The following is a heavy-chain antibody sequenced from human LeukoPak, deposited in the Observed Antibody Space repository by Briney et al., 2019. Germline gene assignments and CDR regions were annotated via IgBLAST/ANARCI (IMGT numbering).Heavy chain of an antibody. CDR3: AKDLRGEDHSSWFSD. CDR2: ISGSGRST. V-gene: IGHV3-23*01. Sequence: GGSLRLSCAASGFTFSGYAMSWVRQAPGKGLEWVSGISGSGRSTYYADSVKGRFIISRDNSKNTVYLQMNSLRAEDTAVYYCAKDLRGEDHSSWFSDWGQGTLVTVSS. CDR1: GFTFSGYA. J-gene: IGHJ4*02. D-gene: IGHD6-13*01.